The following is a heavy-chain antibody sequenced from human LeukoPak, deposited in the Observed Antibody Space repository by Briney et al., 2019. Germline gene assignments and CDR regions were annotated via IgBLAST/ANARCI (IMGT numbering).Heavy chain of an antibody. J-gene: IGHJ4*02. CDR1: GFTFSNYA. D-gene: IGHD3-22*01. Sequence: GGSLRLSCAASGFTFSNYAMSWVRQAPGKGLEWVSDISGSGGSTYYADSVKGRFTISRDNSKNTLYLQMNSLRAEDTAVYYCARGYYDRSGYYGRFDYWGQGTLVTVSS. CDR3: ARGYYDRSGYYGRFDY. CDR2: ISGSGGST. V-gene: IGHV3-23*01.